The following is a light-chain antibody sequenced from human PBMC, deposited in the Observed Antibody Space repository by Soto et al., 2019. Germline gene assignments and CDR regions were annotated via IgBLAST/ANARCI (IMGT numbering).Light chain of an antibody. CDR2: YVS. CDR3: SSYTSINSYV. CDR1: SSDVGGYNY. V-gene: IGLV2-14*03. Sequence: SVLTQPASVSGSPGQSITISCTGTSSDVGGYNYVSWYQQHPGKAPKLMIYYVSHRPSGVSNRFSGSKSGNTASLTISGLQAEDEADYYCSSYTSINSYVFGTGTKVTVL. J-gene: IGLJ1*01.